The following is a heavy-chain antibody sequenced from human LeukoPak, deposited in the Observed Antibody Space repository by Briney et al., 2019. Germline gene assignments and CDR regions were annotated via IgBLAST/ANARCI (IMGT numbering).Heavy chain of an antibody. CDR1: GFTFSSHW. D-gene: IGHD6-6*01. V-gene: IGHV3-74*01. CDR2: INSDGSST. CDR3: ARGLTAARNGLDP. J-gene: IGHJ5*02. Sequence: GGSLRLSCAASGFTFSSHWMHWVRQAPGKGLVWVSRINSDGSSTNYADSVKGRFTISRDNAKKTVYLQMNSLRVENTAVYYCARGLTAARNGLDPWGQGTLVTVSS.